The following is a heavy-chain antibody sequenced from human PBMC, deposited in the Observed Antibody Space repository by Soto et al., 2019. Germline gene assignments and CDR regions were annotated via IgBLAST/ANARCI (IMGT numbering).Heavy chain of an antibody. CDR1: GYTFTSYY. J-gene: IGHJ6*03. CDR2: INPSGGST. Sequence: GASVKVSCKASGYTFTSYYMHWVRQAPGQGLEWMGIINPSGGSTSYAQKFQGRVTMTRDTSTSTVYMELSSLRSEDTAVYYCAREVSSSKGFLEWPKAYYYYMDVWGKGTTVTVSS. V-gene: IGHV1-46*03. D-gene: IGHD3-3*01. CDR3: AREVSSSKGFLEWPKAYYYYMDV.